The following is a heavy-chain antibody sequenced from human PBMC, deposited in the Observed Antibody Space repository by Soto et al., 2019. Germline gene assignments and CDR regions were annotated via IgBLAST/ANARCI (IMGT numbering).Heavy chain of an antibody. CDR3: TKANRYCSGANCFTFDY. J-gene: IGHJ4*02. CDR2: ISCGGSNK. D-gene: IGHD2-15*01. V-gene: IGHV3-30*18. Sequence: GGSLRLSCAASGFTFSSDGMHWVRQAPGKGLEWVSVISCGGSNKYYADSVKGRFTISRDNSKNTLSLQMNSLRAEDTAVYYCTKANRYCSGANCFTFDYWGLGTLVTVSS. CDR1: GFTFSSDG.